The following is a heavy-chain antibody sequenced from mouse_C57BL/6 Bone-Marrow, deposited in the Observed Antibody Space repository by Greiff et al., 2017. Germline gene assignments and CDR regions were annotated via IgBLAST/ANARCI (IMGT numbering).Heavy chain of an antibody. Sequence: EVKLMESGAELVRPGASVKLSCTASGFNIKDDYMHWVKQRPEQGLEWIGWIDPENGDTEYASKFQGRATITADTSSNTAYLQLSSLTSEDTAVYYCTTVHSGLLGFAYWGQGTLVTVSA. CDR2: IDPENGDT. CDR1: GFNIKDDY. CDR3: TTVHSGLLGFAY. D-gene: IGHD2-10*01. J-gene: IGHJ3*01. V-gene: IGHV14-4*01.